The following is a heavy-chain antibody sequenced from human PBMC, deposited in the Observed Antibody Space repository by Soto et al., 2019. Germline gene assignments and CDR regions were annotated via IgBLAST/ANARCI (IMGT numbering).Heavy chain of an antibody. J-gene: IGHJ4*02. CDR2: IYYSGST. V-gene: IGHV4-61*03. D-gene: IGHD6-25*01. Sequence: SETLSLTCAVSGGSVSSDNYYWIWIRQPPGKGLEWIGYIYYSGSTNYNPSLTSRVTISRDTSKNHFSLKLSSVTAADTAIYYCASASGGYNDHCFDYWGRGTLVTVSS. CDR3: ASASGGYNDHCFDY. CDR1: GGSVSSDNYY.